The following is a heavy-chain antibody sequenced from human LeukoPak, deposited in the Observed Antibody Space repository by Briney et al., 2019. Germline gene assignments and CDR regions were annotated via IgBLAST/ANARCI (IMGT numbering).Heavy chain of an antibody. CDR2: VTDSGGGT. CDR1: GFTFSIYA. CDR3: AKAGLYSGSYHLQLAY. V-gene: IGHV3-23*01. Sequence: PGGSLRLSCAASGFTFSIYAMSWVRQAPGKGLEWVSGVTDSGGGTYYADSVKGRFTISRDNSKNTLYLQMNSLRVEDTAVYYCAKAGLYSGSYHLQLAYWGQGTLVTVSS. J-gene: IGHJ4*02. D-gene: IGHD1-26*01.